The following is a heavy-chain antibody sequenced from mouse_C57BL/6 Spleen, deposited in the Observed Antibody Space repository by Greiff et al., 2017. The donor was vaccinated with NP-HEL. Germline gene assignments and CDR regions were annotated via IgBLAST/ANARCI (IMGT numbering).Heavy chain of an antibody. CDR2: IWSGGST. CDR3: AKKSAAHATSAMDY. D-gene: IGHD3-2*02. V-gene: IGHV2-5*01. Sequence: QVQLQQSGPGLVQPSKSLSITCTVSGFSLTRYGVHWVRQTPGKGLEWLGVIWSGGSTAYNADFMSRLSVTKSNSKSQVYFKMNSLQADDTSIYYCAKKSAAHATSAMDYWGQGTSVTVSS. J-gene: IGHJ4*01. CDR1: GFSLTRYG.